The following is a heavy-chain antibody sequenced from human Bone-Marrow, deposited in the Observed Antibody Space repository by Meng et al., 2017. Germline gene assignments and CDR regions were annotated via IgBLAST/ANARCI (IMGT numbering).Heavy chain of an antibody. Sequence: GGSLRLSCAASGFTFSSYGMHWVRQAPGKGLEWVAVRWYDGSNKYYADAVKGRFTISRDNSKNTLYLQMNSLRAEDTAVYYCARSKITMVRGAYLNWFDPWGQGTLVTVSS. D-gene: IGHD3-10*01. V-gene: IGHV3-33*01. CDR1: GFTFSSYG. J-gene: IGHJ5*02. CDR3: ARSKITMVRGAYLNWFDP. CDR2: RWYDGSNK.